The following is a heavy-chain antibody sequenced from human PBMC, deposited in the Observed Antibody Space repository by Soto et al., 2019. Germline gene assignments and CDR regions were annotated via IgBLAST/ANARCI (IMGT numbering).Heavy chain of an antibody. J-gene: IGHJ4*02. D-gene: IGHD3-22*01. CDR3: VGGYYFGDY. CDR2: ISYDGSNK. Sequence: QVQLVESGGGVVQPGRSQRLSCAASGFTFSSYGMHWVRQAPGKGLQWVAVISYDGSNKYYADSVKGRFTISRDNSKNTLYLQMNSLRAEDTAVYYCVGGYYFGDYWGQGTLVTVSS. V-gene: IGHV3-30*03. CDR1: GFTFSSYG.